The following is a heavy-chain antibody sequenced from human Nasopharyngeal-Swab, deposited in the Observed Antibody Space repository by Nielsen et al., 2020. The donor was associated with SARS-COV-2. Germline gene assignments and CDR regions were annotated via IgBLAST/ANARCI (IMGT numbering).Heavy chain of an antibody. V-gene: IGHV3-64*01. D-gene: IGHD2-15*01. CDR1: GFNFRSSA. CDR3: ARALGGHPDS. CDR2: ISGDGGTT. J-gene: IGHJ5*01. Sequence: GESLKISCAASGFNFRSSAMHWVRQAPGKGLEYVSVISGDGGTTFYANSVKGRFTISRDNSKNTLYLQMGSLRPEDTAVYYCARALGGHPDSWGQGSLVTSSS.